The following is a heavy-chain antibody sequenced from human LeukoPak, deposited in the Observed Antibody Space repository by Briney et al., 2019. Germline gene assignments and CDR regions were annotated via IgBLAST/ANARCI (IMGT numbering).Heavy chain of an antibody. Sequence: GGSLRLSCAASGFTFSSYSMNWVRQAPGKGLEWVSYISSSSSTIYYADSVKGRFTISRDNAKNSLYLQMNSLRAEDTALYYCAKATSYDYGDHFDYWGQGTLVTVSS. V-gene: IGHV3-48*04. J-gene: IGHJ4*02. CDR3: AKATSYDYGDHFDY. D-gene: IGHD4-17*01. CDR1: GFTFSSYS. CDR2: ISSSSSTI.